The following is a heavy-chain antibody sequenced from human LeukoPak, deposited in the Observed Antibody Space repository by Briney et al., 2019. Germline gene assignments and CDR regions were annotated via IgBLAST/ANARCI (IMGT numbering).Heavy chain of an antibody. CDR1: GYTFTSYG. CDR2: ISAYNGNT. J-gene: IGHJ5*02. V-gene: IGHV1-18*01. Sequence: WASVKVSCKASGYTFTSYGISWVRQAPGQGLEWMGWISAYNGNTNYAPKLQGGVTMTTDTSTSTAYMELRSLRSDDTAVYYCARDRGPGVLAAAGTALPFDPWGQGTLVTVSS. CDR3: ARDRGPGVLAAAGTALPFDP. D-gene: IGHD6-13*01.